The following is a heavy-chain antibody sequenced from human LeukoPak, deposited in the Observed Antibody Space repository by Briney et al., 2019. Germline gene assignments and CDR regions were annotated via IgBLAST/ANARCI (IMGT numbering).Heavy chain of an antibody. CDR2: ISAYNGNT. Sequence: ASVKVSCKASGYTCTSYGISWVRQAPGQGLEWMGWISAYNGNTNYAQKLQGRVTMTTDTSTGTAYMELRSLRSDDTAVYYCARWEVPYYDILTGYGAWDYWGQGTLVTVSS. V-gene: IGHV1-18*01. J-gene: IGHJ4*02. CDR3: ARWEVPYYDILTGYGAWDY. D-gene: IGHD3-9*01. CDR1: GYTCTSYG.